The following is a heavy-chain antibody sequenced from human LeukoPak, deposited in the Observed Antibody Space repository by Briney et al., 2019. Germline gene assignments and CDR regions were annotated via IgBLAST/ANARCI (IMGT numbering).Heavy chain of an antibody. D-gene: IGHD2-15*01. CDR2: ISSNGGST. Sequence: GGSLRLSCAASGFTFSSYAMHWVRQAPGKGLEYVSAISSNGGSTYYANSVKGRFTISRDNSKNTLYLQMGSLRAEDMAVYYCARARVVVAAYGDYWGQGTLVTVSS. V-gene: IGHV3-64*01. CDR3: ARARVVVAAYGDY. CDR1: GFTFSSYA. J-gene: IGHJ4*02.